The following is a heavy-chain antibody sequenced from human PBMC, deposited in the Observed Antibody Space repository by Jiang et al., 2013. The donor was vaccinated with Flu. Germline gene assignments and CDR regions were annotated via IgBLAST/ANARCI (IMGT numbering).Heavy chain of an antibody. CDR1: GYTFTGHY. D-gene: IGHD2-15*01. CDR2: INPNSGGT. V-gene: IGHV1-2*02. Sequence: SGAEVKKPGASVKVSCKASGYTFTGHYIHWVRQAPGQGLEWMGWINPNSGGTHSAQKFQGRVTMTRDTSITTAYMELNRLISDDTAFYYCARDRSANSFDYWGQGTLVTVSS. CDR3: ARDRSANSFDY. J-gene: IGHJ4*02.